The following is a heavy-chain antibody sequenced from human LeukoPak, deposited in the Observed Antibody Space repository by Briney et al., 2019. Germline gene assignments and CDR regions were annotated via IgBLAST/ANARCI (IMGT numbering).Heavy chain of an antibody. Sequence: ASVKVSCKASGYTFTGYYMHWVRQAPGQGLEWMGWINPNSGGTNYAQKFQGRVTMTRDTSISTAYMELSRLRSDDTAAYYCARDLSPYYGSGSWDYWGQGTLVTVSS. D-gene: IGHD3-10*01. CDR2: INPNSGGT. J-gene: IGHJ4*02. V-gene: IGHV1-2*02. CDR1: GYTFTGYY. CDR3: ARDLSPYYGSGSWDY.